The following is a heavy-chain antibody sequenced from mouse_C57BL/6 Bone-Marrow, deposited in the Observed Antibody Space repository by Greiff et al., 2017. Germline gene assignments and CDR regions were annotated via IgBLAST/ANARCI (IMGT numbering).Heavy chain of an antibody. D-gene: IGHD1-1*02. CDR3: TTGGY. J-gene: IGHJ2*01. CDR2: IDPETGGT. CDR1: GYTFTDYE. Sequence: QVQLQQSGAELVRPGASVTLSCKASGYTFTDYEMHWVKQTPVHGLEWIGAIDPETGGTAYNQKFKGKAIRTADKSSSTAYMELRSLTSEDSAVYYCTTGGYWGQGTTLTVSS. V-gene: IGHV1-15*01.